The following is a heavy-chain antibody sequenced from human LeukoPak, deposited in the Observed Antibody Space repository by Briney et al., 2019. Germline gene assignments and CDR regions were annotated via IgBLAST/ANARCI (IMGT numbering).Heavy chain of an antibody. J-gene: IGHJ5*02. CDR2: ITSSGSTV. V-gene: IGHV3-48*03. D-gene: IGHD6-19*01. Sequence: PRGSLRLSCAASGFTFKNYEMNWVRQASGKGLEWVSYITSSGSTVYYADSVKGRFTISRDNAKNSLYLQMNSLRAEDTALYYCARGPSVGSGWSPDPWGQGTLVTVSS. CDR1: GFTFKNYE. CDR3: ARGPSVGSGWSPDP.